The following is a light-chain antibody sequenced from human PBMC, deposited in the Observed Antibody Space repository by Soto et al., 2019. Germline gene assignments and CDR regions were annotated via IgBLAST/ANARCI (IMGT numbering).Light chain of an antibody. J-gene: IGLJ2*01. V-gene: IGLV2-11*01. Sequence: HSVLTQPRSVSGSPGQSVTISCTGTSSDVGGYNYVSWYQQHPGKAPKLMIYHVTKRPSGVPDRFSGSKSDDTASLTISGLQAEDEAEYFCASYGGDYIVLFGGGTKLTVL. CDR1: SSDVGGYNY. CDR3: ASYGGDYIVL. CDR2: HVT.